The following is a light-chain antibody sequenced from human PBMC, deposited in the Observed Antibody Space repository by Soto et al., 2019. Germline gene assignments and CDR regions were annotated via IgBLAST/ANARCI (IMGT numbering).Light chain of an antibody. Sequence: GFTKSLVALSLSPGERATLSCRASQTVSSNYLAWYQQKPGQAPRLLIYSASTRATGIPDRFSGSGSGTDFTLTISRLEPEDFALYYCQHYGTSPLPFGGGTKVDIK. J-gene: IGKJ4*01. CDR1: QTVSSNY. CDR3: QHYGTSPLP. V-gene: IGKV3-20*01. CDR2: SAS.